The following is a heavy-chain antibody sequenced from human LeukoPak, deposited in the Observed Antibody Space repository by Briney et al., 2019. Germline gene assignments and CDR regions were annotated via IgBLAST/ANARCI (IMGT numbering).Heavy chain of an antibody. Sequence: GGSLRLSCAASGFTFSSYWMSWVRQAPGEGLEWVANIKQDGSGTYYVDSVKGRFTISRDNGKNSVYLQMSSLRAEDTAVYFCAKFRGYRYGEFDYWGQGTLVTVSS. V-gene: IGHV3-7*03. CDR1: GFTFSSYW. CDR3: AKFRGYRYGEFDY. J-gene: IGHJ4*02. D-gene: IGHD5-18*01. CDR2: IKQDGSGT.